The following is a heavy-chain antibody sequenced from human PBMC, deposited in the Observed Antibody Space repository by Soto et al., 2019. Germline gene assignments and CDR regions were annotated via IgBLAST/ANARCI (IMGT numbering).Heavy chain of an antibody. CDR3: ARDHLILPAHDFFYGSDV. CDR1: GFTFSMYS. J-gene: IGHJ6*02. CDR2: IPQDGVDG. D-gene: IGHD2-21*02. V-gene: IGHV3-7*03. Sequence: LSLSCEVSGFTFSMYSMSWVRQSPGKGLEWVDKIPQDGVDGHYANSVKGRFSISRDNGKNSLYLQLNNLRAEDTAVYYCARDHLILPAHDFFYGSDVWGRGATVTVSS.